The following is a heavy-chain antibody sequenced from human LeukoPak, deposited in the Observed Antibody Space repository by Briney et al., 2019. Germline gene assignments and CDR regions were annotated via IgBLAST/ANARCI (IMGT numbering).Heavy chain of an antibody. Sequence: GESLKISCTVSGSIFPHYWIGWVRQLPGKGLEWMGIIYPDDSNTIYSPSFQGQVTISADKSSNTAYLQWSSLRASDTAIYFCARRSGSLDDFDYWGQGTLVTVSS. CDR1: GSIFPHYW. CDR2: IYPDDSNT. CDR3: ARRSGSLDDFDY. D-gene: IGHD6-19*01. V-gene: IGHV5-51*01. J-gene: IGHJ4*02.